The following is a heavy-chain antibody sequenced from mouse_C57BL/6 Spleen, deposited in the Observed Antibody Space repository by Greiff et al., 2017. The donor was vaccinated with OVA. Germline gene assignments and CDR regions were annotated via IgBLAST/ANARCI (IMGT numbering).Heavy chain of an antibody. CDR1: GFTFSDYY. D-gene: IGHD2-1*01. CDR3: ARAVTMDY. Sequence: VKLMESEGGLVQPGSSMKLSCTASGFTFSDYYMAWVRQVPEKGLEWVANINYDGSSTYYLDSLKSRFIISRDNAKNILYLQMSSLKSEDTATYYCARAVTMDYWGQGTSVTVSS. J-gene: IGHJ4*01. V-gene: IGHV5-16*01. CDR2: INYDGSST.